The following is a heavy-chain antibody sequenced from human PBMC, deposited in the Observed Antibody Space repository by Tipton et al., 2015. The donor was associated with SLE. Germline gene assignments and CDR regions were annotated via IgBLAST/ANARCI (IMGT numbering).Heavy chain of an antibody. D-gene: IGHD5-24*01. CDR2: ISFDGSNK. CDR1: GFTFSSYW. CDR3: ARDQTPYEMATTFADN. V-gene: IGHV3-30*03. J-gene: IGHJ4*02. Sequence: SLRLSCAASGFTFSSYWMHWVRQAPGKGLEWMAVISFDGSNKYCAESVKGRFTISRDNSKNTLYLQMNSLRAEDTAVYYCARDQTPYEMATTFADNWGQGTLVTVSS.